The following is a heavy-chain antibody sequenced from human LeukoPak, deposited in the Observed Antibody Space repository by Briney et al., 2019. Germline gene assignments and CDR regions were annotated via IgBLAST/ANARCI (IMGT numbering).Heavy chain of an antibody. CDR2: IIPIFGTA. D-gene: IGHD2-2*02. J-gene: IGHJ5*02. V-gene: IGHV1-69*13. CDR3: ARASILVVPAAIYWFDP. Sequence: ASVKVSCKASGYTFTSYDINWVRQAPGQGLEWMGGIIPIFGTANYAQKFQGRVTITADESTSTAYMELSSLRSEDTAVYYCARASILVVPAAIYWFDPWGQGTLVTVSS. CDR1: GYTFTSYD.